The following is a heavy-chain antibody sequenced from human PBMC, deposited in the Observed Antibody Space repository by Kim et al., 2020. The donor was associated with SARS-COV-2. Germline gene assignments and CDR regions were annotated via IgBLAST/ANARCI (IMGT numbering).Heavy chain of an antibody. J-gene: IGHJ3*02. V-gene: IGHV4-59*08. CDR2: IYYSGST. CDR1: GGSISSYY. CDR3: ARPSKEGYCSSTSCPLGAFDI. Sequence: SETLSLTCTVSGGSISSYYWSWIRQPPGKGLEWIGYIYYSGSTNYNPSLKSRVTISVDTSKNQFSLKLSSVTAADTAVYYCARPSKEGYCSSTSCPLGAFDIWGQGTMVTVSS. D-gene: IGHD2-2*01.